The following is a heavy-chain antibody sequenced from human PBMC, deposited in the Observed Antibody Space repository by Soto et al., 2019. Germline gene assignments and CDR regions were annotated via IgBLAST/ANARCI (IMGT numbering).Heavy chain of an antibody. CDR1: GGSFSGYY. CDR2: IYYSGST. D-gene: IGHD6-13*01. V-gene: IGHV4-34*01. J-gene: IGHJ6*02. Sequence: SETLSLTCAVYGGSFSGYYWTWIRQPPGTGLEWIAYIYYSGSTYYNPSLKSRVTISVDTSKNQFSLKLSSVTAADTAMYYCARVLAAAGTYYYYYYGMDVWGQGTTVS. CDR3: ARVLAAAGTYYYYYYGMDV.